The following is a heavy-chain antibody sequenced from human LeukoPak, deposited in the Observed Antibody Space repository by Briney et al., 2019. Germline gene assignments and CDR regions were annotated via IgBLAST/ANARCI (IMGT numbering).Heavy chain of an antibody. D-gene: IGHD6-13*01. CDR3: ARSPAYSSSPYYYYYYMDV. Sequence: SETLSLTCTVSGGSISSYYWSWIRQPPGKGLEWIGYIYYSGSTNYNPSLKSRVTISVDTSKNQFSLKLSSVTAADTAVYYCARSPAYSSSPYYYYYYMDVWGKGTTVTISS. CDR1: GGSISSYY. CDR2: IYYSGST. V-gene: IGHV4-59*01. J-gene: IGHJ6*03.